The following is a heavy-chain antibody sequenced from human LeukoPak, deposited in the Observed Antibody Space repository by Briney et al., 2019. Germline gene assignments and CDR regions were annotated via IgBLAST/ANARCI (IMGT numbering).Heavy chain of an antibody. Sequence: GASVKVSCKASGYTFTGYYMHWVRQAPGQGLEWMGWINPNSGGTNYAQKFQGRVTMTRDTSFSTAYMALSSLRSDDTAMYYCARAMNSWFLLGLDYWGQGNLVTVSS. D-gene: IGHD3-22*01. CDR1: GYTFTGYY. CDR2: INPNSGGT. CDR3: ARAMNSWFLLGLDY. J-gene: IGHJ4*02. V-gene: IGHV1-2*02.